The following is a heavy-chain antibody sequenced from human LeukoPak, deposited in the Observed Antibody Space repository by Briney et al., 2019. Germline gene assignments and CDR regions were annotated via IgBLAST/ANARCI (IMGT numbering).Heavy chain of an antibody. V-gene: IGHV3-15*01. CDR3: TIDWYSGSYWIPDY. CDR1: VHIFSNSW. Sequence: GGSLRLSCAVSVHIFSNSWKICVRQAPGKGLEWVGRIKSRTDGGTTDYAAPVKGRFTISRDDSKNTLYLQMNSLKTEDTAVYYCTIDWYSGSYWIPDYWGQGTLVTVSS. D-gene: IGHD1-26*01. J-gene: IGHJ4*02. CDR2: IKSRTDGGTT.